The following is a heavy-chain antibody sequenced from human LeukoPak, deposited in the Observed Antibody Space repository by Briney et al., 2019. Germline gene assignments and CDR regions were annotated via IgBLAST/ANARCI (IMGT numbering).Heavy chain of an antibody. V-gene: IGHV3-48*03. CDR3: ARSYSSSWHDGDY. CDR1: GFTFSSYE. CDR2: ISSSGNTI. D-gene: IGHD6-13*01. Sequence: GSLRLSCVASGFTFSSYEMNWVRQAPGKGLEWVSCISSSGNTINYADSVKGRFTISRDNAKNSLYLQMNSLRAEDTAVYYCARSYSSSWHDGDYWGQGTLVTVSS. J-gene: IGHJ4*02.